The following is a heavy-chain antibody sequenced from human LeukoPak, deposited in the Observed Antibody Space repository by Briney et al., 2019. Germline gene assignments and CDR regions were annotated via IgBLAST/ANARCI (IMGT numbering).Heavy chain of an antibody. Sequence: GSPLRLFCVASGITFNSYALHWVRQAPGKELPWVAVVSHDGSNEYYTGAVRGRFTVSRDNSKTTLYLQMDSLRAEDTAVYYCASWAGGSAIIYLFDYWGQGTVVTVSS. V-gene: IGHV3-30*10. CDR1: GITFNSYA. D-gene: IGHD3-16*01. J-gene: IGHJ4*02. CDR3: ASWAGGSAIIYLFDY. CDR2: VSHDGSNE.